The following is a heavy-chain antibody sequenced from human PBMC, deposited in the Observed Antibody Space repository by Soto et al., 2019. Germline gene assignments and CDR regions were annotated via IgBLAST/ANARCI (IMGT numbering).Heavy chain of an antibody. J-gene: IGHJ4*02. D-gene: IGHD5-18*01. CDR3: ATGPPVDTAMVNFDY. CDR2: IYSAGST. V-gene: IGHV3-53*01. Sequence: GGSLRLSCAASGLTVSSSYMSWVRQAPGKGLQWVSVIYSAGSTYYTNSVKGRFTISRDISTNMVYLQMSSLTDEDTAVYYCATGPPVDTAMVNFDYWGQGTLVTVSS. CDR1: GLTVSSSY.